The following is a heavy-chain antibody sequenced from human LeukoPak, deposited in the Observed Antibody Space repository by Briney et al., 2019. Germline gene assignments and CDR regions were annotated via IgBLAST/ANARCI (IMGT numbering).Heavy chain of an antibody. CDR2: ISYDGSNK. CDR1: GFTFSSYA. D-gene: IGHD2-21*02. J-gene: IGHJ4*02. Sequence: GGSLRLSCAASGFTFSSYAMHWVRQAPGEGVEWGAVISYDGSNKYYADSVKGRFTISRDNSKNTLYLQMNSLRAEDTAVYYCAREGYCGGDCYSNYFDYWGQGTLVTVSS. V-gene: IGHV3-30-3*01. CDR3: AREGYCGGDCYSNYFDY.